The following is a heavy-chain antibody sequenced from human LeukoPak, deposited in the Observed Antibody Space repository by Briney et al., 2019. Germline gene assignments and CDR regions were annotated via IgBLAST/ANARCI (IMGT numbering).Heavy chain of an antibody. CDR3: AKGSRSVVPTSKFADN. V-gene: IGHV3-23*01. CDR1: GFTFSIYA. Sequence: GGSLRPSCAASGFTFSIYAMNWVRQSPGRGLEWVSSISGSAGSTYYADSVKGRFTISRDNSKNTLYLQMNNLRAEDTALYFCAKGSRSVVPTSKFADNWGQGTLVTVSS. D-gene: IGHD2-2*01. J-gene: IGHJ4*02. CDR2: ISGSAGST.